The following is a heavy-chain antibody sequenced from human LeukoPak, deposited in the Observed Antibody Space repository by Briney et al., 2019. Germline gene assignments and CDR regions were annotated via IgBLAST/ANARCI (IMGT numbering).Heavy chain of an antibody. D-gene: IGHD3-10*01. CDR1: GFTFSSYW. J-gene: IGHJ4*02. V-gene: IGHV3-23*01. CDR3: AKWYGSGSYYIDY. CDR2: ISASGAST. Sequence: GGSLRLSCAASGFTFSSYWMHWVRHTPGKGLEWVSTISASGASTFYADSVKGRFTISRDNSKNTLYMQMNSLRAEDTAVYYCAKWYGSGSYYIDYWGQGTLVAVSS.